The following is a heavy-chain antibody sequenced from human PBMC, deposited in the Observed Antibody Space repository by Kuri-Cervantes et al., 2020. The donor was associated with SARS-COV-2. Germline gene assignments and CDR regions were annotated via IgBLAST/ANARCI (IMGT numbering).Heavy chain of an antibody. V-gene: IGHV4-39*01. CDR2: IYYSGST. CDR3: ARTNKQWRWYFDY. D-gene: IGHD6-19*01. Sequence: SETLSLTCTVSGGSISSSSYYWGWIRQPPGKGLEWIGSIYYSGSTYYNPSLKSRVTISVDTSKNQFSLKLSSVTAADTAVYYCARTNKQWRWYFDYWGQGTLVTVSS. CDR1: GGSISSSSYY. J-gene: IGHJ4*02.